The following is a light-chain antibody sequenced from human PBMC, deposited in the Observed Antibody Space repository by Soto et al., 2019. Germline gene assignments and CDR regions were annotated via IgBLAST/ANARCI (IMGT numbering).Light chain of an antibody. CDR2: DAS. Sequence: IVLTQSPATLSRSPGERATLSCRASQSVNSYLAWYQQAPGQAPRLLIYDASTRATGIPARFSGSGSGTDFTLTISRLEPEDFAVYYCQQRSSGYTFGQGTKLEIK. CDR1: QSVNSY. CDR3: QQRSSGYT. J-gene: IGKJ2*01. V-gene: IGKV3-11*01.